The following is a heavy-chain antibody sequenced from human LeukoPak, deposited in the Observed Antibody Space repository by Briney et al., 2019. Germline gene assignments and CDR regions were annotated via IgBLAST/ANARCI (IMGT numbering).Heavy chain of an antibody. V-gene: IGHV3-64*01. J-gene: IGHJ6*02. CDR2: ISGNGGST. Sequence: GGSLRLSCAASGFTFSSYVIHWVRQAPGKGLEYVSTISGNGGSTYYANSVKGRFTISRDNSKSTLYLQMGSLRAEDMAVYYCARDTPEGMDVGGQGTTVTVSS. CDR3: ARDTPEGMDV. D-gene: IGHD1-14*01. CDR1: GFTFSSYV.